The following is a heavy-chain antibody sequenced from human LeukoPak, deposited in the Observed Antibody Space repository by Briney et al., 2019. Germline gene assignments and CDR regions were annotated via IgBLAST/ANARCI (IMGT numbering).Heavy chain of an antibody. Sequence: SETLSLTCTVSGGSISSSSYYWGWIRQPPGKGLEWIGSIYYSGSTYYNPSLKSRVTISVDTSKNQFSLKLSSVTAADTAVYYCARPVTYSSSRPPYFDYWGQGTLVTASS. V-gene: IGHV4-39*01. CDR1: GGSISSSSYY. CDR2: IYYSGST. CDR3: ARPVTYSSSRPPYFDY. D-gene: IGHD6-13*01. J-gene: IGHJ4*02.